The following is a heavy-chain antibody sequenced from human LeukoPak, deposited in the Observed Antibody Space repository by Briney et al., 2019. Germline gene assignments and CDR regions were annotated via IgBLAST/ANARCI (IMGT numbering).Heavy chain of an antibody. V-gene: IGHV3-30*02. CDR2: IRYGGSNK. CDR1: GFTFSSYG. D-gene: IGHD2-2*01. CDR3: AKDRGAIVVVPAAMDY. Sequence: PGGSLRLSCAASGFTFSSYGMHWVRQAPGKGLEWVAFIRYGGSNKYYADSVKGRFTISRDNSKNTLYLQMNSLRAEDTAVYYCAKDRGAIVVVPAAMDYWGQGTLVTVSS. J-gene: IGHJ4*02.